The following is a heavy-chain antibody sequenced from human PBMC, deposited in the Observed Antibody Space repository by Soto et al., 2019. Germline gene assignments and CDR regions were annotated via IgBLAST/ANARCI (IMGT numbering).Heavy chain of an antibody. D-gene: IGHD3-16*01. V-gene: IGHV4-34*01. CDR3: VRYRGPLFDN. CDR2: INHSGTT. J-gene: IGHJ4*02. Sequence: QVQLQQWGAGLLKPSETLSLTCAVYGGSFSPYYWTWIRQPPGRGPEWIGEINHSGTTHYNPSLKRRVTRSVDTSKNQFARKLSSVTAADTAVYYGVRYRGPLFDNGGQGTLVTVSA. CDR1: GGSFSPYY.